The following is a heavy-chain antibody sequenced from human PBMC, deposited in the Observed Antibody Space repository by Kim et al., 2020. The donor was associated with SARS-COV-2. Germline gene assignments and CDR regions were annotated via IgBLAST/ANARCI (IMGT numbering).Heavy chain of an antibody. CDR2: T. Sequence: TYHADSVKGRFTTSRDNSKNTLYLQMNSLRAEDTAVYYCAKDPGGFGESWGQGTLVTVSS. CDR3: AKDPGGFGES. D-gene: IGHD3-10*01. J-gene: IGHJ5*02. V-gene: IGHV3-23*01.